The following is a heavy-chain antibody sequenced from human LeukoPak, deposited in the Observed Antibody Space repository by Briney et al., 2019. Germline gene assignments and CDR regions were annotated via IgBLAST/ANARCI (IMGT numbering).Heavy chain of an antibody. V-gene: IGHV3-30-3*01. CDR1: GFTFTSYT. J-gene: IGHJ4*02. D-gene: IGHD6-13*01. Sequence: GRSLRLSCAASGFTFTSYTMHWVRQAPGKGLEWVAVISSDGSSKYYADSVKGRFTISRDNSKNTLYLQMNGLRTEDTAVYYCARDQGRIAAAGNYLSSGYWGQGTLVTVSS. CDR2: ISSDGSSK. CDR3: ARDQGRIAAAGNYLSSGY.